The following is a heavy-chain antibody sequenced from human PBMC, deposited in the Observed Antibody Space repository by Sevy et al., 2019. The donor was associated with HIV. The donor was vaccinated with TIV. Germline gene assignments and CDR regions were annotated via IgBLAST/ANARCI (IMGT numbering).Heavy chain of an antibody. J-gene: IGHJ3*02. V-gene: IGHV3-7*01. Sequence: GESLKISCAASGFTFSSYWMSWVRQAPGKGLEWVANIKQDGSEKCYVDSVKGRFTISRDNAKNSLYLQMNSLRAEDTAVYYCARGGSFWDAFDIWGQGTMVTVSS. CDR3: ARGGSFWDAFDI. CDR2: IKQDGSEK. CDR1: GFTFSSYW. D-gene: IGHD3-3*01.